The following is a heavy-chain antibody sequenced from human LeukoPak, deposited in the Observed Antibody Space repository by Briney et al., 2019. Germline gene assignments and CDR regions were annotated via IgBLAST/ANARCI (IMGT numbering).Heavy chain of an antibody. J-gene: IGHJ6*02. CDR1: GFTFSSYE. D-gene: IGHD6-6*01. CDR2: ISSSGNII. CDR3: ARDRDSSSLQEYYYGMDV. V-gene: IGHV3-48*03. Sequence: PGGSLGLSCAASGFTFSSYEMNWVRQAPGKGLEWVSYISSSGNIIYYADSVKGRFTISRDNAKNSLYLQMNSLRAEDTAVYYCARDRDSSSLQEYYYGMDVWGQGTTVTVSS.